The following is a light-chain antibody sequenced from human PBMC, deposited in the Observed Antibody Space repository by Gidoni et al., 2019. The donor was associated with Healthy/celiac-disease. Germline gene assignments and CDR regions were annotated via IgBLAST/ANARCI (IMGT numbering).Light chain of an antibody. Sequence: QSVLTQPPSVSGAPGQRVTISCTGSSSNIGAGYDVHWYQQLPGTAPKLLTEGTSNRPSGVPDRFSGSKSGTSASLAITGLQAEDEADYYCQSYDSSLSGPWVFGGGTKLTVL. CDR2: GTS. V-gene: IGLV1-40*01. CDR1: SSNIGAGYD. J-gene: IGLJ3*02. CDR3: QSYDSSLSGPWV.